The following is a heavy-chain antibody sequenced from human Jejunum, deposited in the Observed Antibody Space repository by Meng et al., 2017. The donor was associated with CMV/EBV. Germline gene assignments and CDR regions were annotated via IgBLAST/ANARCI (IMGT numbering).Heavy chain of an antibody. CDR3: ARELPATWEPFDY. CDR1: GFTFSDYY. Sequence: SGFTFSDYYLTWIRQAPGKGLEWLAHINFGASNIYYADSIKGRFTISRDDAKSSLYLDMSSLRADDTAVYYCARELPATWEPFDYWGRGTLVTVSS. V-gene: IGHV3-11*04. CDR2: INFGASNI. J-gene: IGHJ4*02. D-gene: IGHD1-26*01.